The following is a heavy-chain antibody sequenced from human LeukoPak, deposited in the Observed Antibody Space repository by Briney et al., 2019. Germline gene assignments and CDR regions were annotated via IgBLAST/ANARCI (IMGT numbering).Heavy chain of an antibody. D-gene: IGHD3-10*01. Sequence: PGRSLRLSCAASGFTFSSYAMHWVRQAPGKGLEWVAVISYDGSNKYYADSVKGRFTISRDNSKNTLYLQMNSLRAEDTAVYYCASLTYYYGSGSKDYWGQGTLVTVSS. V-gene: IGHV3-30-3*01. J-gene: IGHJ4*02. CDR1: GFTFSSYA. CDR3: ASLTYYYGSGSKDY. CDR2: ISYDGSNK.